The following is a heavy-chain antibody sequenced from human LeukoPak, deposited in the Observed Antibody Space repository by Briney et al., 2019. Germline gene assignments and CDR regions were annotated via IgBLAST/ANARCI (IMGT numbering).Heavy chain of an antibody. J-gene: IGHJ4*02. D-gene: IGHD3-22*01. CDR2: ITSSGDGT. Sequence: PGGSLRLSCAASGFTFSIYAMSWVRQAPGKGLQWVSSITSSGDGTYYADSVKGRFTISRDNSKNTLYLQMNSLRAEDTAVYYCAKDPPQGSGYYMFDYWGQGTLVTVSS. CDR1: GFTFSIYA. V-gene: IGHV3-23*01. CDR3: AKDPPQGSGYYMFDY.